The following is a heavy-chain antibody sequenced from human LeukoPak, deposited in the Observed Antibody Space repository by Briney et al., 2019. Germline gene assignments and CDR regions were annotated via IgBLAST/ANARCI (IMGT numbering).Heavy chain of an antibody. D-gene: IGHD1-26*01. CDR1: GFTFSSYS. V-gene: IGHV3-48*04. Sequence: GGSLRLSCAASGFTFSSYSMNWVRQAPGKGLEWVSFISSSSSAIYYADSVKGRFTISRDNAKNSLYLQMNSLRAEDTAVYYCARDRGGSYSAIDYWGQGTLVTVSS. CDR3: ARDRGGSYSAIDY. CDR2: ISSSSSAI. J-gene: IGHJ4*02.